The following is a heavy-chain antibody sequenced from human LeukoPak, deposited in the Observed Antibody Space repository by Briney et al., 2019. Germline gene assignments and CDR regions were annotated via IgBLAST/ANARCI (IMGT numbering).Heavy chain of an antibody. CDR1: GFTFSSYW. Sequence: GGSLRLSCAASGFTFSSYWMSWVRQAPGKGLEWVANIKQDGSEKYYVDSVKGRFTISRDNAKNSLYLQMNSLRAEDTAVYYCGRVTPVGEGGFDIWGQGTMVTVSS. V-gene: IGHV3-7*01. J-gene: IGHJ3*02. CDR2: IKQDGSEK. D-gene: IGHD3-16*01. CDR3: GRVTPVGEGGFDI.